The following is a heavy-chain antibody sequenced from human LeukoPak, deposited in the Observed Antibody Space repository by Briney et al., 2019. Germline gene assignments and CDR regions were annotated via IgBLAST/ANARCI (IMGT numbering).Heavy chain of an antibody. CDR1: GYTFTSYY. CDR3: ARDLSYYDSSGPLGY. V-gene: IGHV1-46*01. CDR2: INPSGGST. Sequence: ASVKVSCKASGYTFTSYYIHWVRQAPGQGLEWMGIINPSGGSTSYAQKFQGRVTMTRDTSTSTVYMELSSPRSEDTAVYYCARDLSYYDSSGPLGYWGQGTLVTVSS. D-gene: IGHD3-22*01. J-gene: IGHJ4*02.